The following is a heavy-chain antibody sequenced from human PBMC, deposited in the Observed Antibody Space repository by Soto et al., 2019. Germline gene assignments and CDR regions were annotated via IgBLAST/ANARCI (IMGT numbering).Heavy chain of an antibody. D-gene: IGHD3-16*02. CDR2: ISYDGSNK. J-gene: IGHJ4*02. Sequence: GGSLRLSCATSGFTFSSYGMHWVRQAPGKGLEWVAVISYDGSNKYYADSVKGRFTISRDNSKNTLYLQMNSLRAGDTAEYYCAKDRRIMITFGGVIVQYYFDYWGQGTLVTVSS. V-gene: IGHV3-30*18. CDR1: GFTFSSYG. CDR3: AKDRRIMITFGGVIVQYYFDY.